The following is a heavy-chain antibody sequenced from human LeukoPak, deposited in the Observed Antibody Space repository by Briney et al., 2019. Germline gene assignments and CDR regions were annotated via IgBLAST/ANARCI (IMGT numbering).Heavy chain of an antibody. Sequence: PSETLSLTCTVSGGSISSYYWSWIRQPAGKGLEWIGRIYSSGSTYYNPSLKSRVTMSVDTSKNQFSLKLSSVTAADTAVYYCARDAYYYDSSGYHLYDFCGQGTLVTVSS. D-gene: IGHD3-22*01. J-gene: IGHJ4*02. V-gene: IGHV4-4*07. CDR3: ARDAYYYDSSGYHLYDF. CDR2: IYSSGST. CDR1: GGSISSYY.